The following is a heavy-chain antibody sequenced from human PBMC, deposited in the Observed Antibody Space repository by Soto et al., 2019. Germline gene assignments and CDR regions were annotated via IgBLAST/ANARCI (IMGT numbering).Heavy chain of an antibody. J-gene: IGHJ4*02. Sequence: XSVKVSCKASVFSFSTYYIHWVRQAPGQGLEWVGIINPNGGATTNAQKFQGRVTMTRDTSTSTVYMEMSSLRAEDTAMYYCARDQSAGGYVIFDYWGQGTLVTVSS. V-gene: IGHV1-46*01. CDR3: ARDQSAGGYVIFDY. CDR2: INPNGGAT. D-gene: IGHD5-12*01. CDR1: VFSFSTYY.